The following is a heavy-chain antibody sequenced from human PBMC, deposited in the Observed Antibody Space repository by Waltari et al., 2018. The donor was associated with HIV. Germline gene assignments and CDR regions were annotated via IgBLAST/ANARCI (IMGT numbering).Heavy chain of an antibody. CDR2: INQGGSGK. CDR1: GFTFSGHW. J-gene: IGHJ4*02. V-gene: IGHV3-7*01. CDR3: ARTSGGNFDF. Sequence: EVQLVESGGTLVQPGGYLRLSCATSGFTFSGHWMGWVRQTPERGLEWVANINQGGSGKYIRDSVKGRFTISRDNANNSLSLQMNSLRVEDTAVYYCARTSGGNFDFWGQGTPVTVSS. D-gene: IGHD2-15*01.